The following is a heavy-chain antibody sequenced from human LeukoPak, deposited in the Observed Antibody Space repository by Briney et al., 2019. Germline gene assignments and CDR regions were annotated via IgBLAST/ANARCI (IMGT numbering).Heavy chain of an antibody. CDR1: GGSISSYY. Sequence: SETLSLTCTVSGGSISSYYWSWIRQPPGKGLEWIGYIYYSGSTNYNPSLKSRVTISVDTSKYQFSLKLSSVTAADTAVYYCARAVGSDLMGYYYYYGMDVWGQGTTVTVSS. V-gene: IGHV4-59*01. D-gene: IGHD5-12*01. CDR2: IYYSGST. J-gene: IGHJ6*02. CDR3: ARAVGSDLMGYYYYYGMDV.